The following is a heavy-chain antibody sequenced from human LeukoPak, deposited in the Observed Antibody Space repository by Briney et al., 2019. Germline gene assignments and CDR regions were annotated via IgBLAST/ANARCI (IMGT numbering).Heavy chain of an antibody. V-gene: IGHV3-7*04. Sequence: GGSLRLSCATSGFIFSNYWMNWVRQAPGKGLEWVVNIKQDGSENYFVDSVKGRFTISRDNAKNSLYLQMNSLRAEDTAVYYCARDPGSSSIWPEYFHHWGQGTLVTVSS. D-gene: IGHD6-13*01. CDR1: GFIFSNYW. CDR3: ARDPGSSSIWPEYFHH. J-gene: IGHJ1*01. CDR2: IKQDGSEN.